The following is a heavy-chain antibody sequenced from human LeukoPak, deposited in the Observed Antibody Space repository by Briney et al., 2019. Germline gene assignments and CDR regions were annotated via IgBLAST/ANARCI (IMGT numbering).Heavy chain of an antibody. Sequence: SETLSLTCTVSGGSISSYYWSWIRQSPGEGLEWIGFIYENGRTSYNPSLKSRVTISVDMSKNQFSLRLTSMTAADTAVYYCARDWELGHWGRGILVTVTS. CDR2: IYENGRT. CDR3: ARDWELGH. D-gene: IGHD1-26*01. V-gene: IGHV4-59*01. CDR1: GGSISSYY. J-gene: IGHJ4*02.